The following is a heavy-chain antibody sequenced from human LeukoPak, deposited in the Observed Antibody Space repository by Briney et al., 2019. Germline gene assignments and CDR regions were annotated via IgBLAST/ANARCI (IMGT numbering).Heavy chain of an antibody. CDR1: GFTFSSYA. CDR3: ARTVARIGY. V-gene: IGHV3-48*03. CDR2: ISSSGNTI. Sequence: GGSLRLSCAASGFTFSSYAMSWVRQAPGKGLEWVSHISSSGNTIYYTDSVKGRFTISRDNSKNLLYLQMNSLKAEDTAIYYCARTVARIGYWGPGTLVAVSS. J-gene: IGHJ4*02. D-gene: IGHD4-23*01.